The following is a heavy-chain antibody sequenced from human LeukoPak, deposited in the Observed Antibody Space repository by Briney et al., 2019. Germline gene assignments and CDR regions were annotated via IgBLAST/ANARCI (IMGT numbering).Heavy chain of an antibody. V-gene: IGHV3-23*01. J-gene: IGHJ4*02. CDR1: GFTFSSYA. D-gene: IGHD3-9*01. CDR2: ISGSGGST. Sequence: PGGSLRLSCAASGFTFSSYAMSWVRQAPGKGLEWVSAISGSGGSTYYADSVKGRFTISRDNSKNTLYLQMNSLRAEDTAVYYCEKYHIKGYYDILTGYPLFDYWGQGTLVTVSS. CDR3: EKYHIKGYYDILTGYPLFDY.